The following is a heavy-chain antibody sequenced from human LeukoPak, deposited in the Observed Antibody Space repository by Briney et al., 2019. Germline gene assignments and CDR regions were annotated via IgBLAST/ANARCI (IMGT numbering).Heavy chain of an antibody. CDR3: AREGGPYRPLDY. CDR1: GGTISNTNW. V-gene: IGHV4-4*02. J-gene: IGHJ4*02. Sequence: SETLSLTCGVSGGTISNTNWSTWVRQPPGKGLEWIGEVNLQGSTNYNPSLKSRVAISVDKSENHISLKLTSVTAADTAVYYCAREGGPYRPLDYSGQGTLVTVAS. CDR2: VNLQGST.